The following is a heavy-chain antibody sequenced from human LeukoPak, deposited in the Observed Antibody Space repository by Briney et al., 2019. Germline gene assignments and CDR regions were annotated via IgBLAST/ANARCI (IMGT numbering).Heavy chain of an antibody. Sequence: GESLKLSCKGSGYSFTSYWIGWVRQMPGKGLEWMGIIYPGDSDTRYSPSFQGQVTISADQSISPAYLQWSSLKASDTAMYYCARPKYSSGWYGLDYWGQGTLVTVSS. CDR1: GYSFTSYW. CDR2: IYPGDSDT. D-gene: IGHD6-19*01. CDR3: ARPKYSSGWYGLDY. V-gene: IGHV5-51*01. J-gene: IGHJ4*02.